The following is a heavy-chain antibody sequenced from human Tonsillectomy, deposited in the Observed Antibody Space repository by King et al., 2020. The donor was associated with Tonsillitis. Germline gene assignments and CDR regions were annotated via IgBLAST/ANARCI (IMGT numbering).Heavy chain of an antibody. CDR2: MSYDGNNK. D-gene: IGHD5-18*01. Sequence: VQLVESGGGVVQPGRSLRLSCAASGFTFSSYGMHWVRQAPGKGLEWVAVMSYDGNNKYYADSVKGRFTISRDNSKNTLNLQVNSLRAEDTAVYYCAKGGYSYGWSYFDYWGQGTLVTVSS. CDR1: GFTFSSYG. J-gene: IGHJ4*02. CDR3: AKGGYSYGWSYFDY. V-gene: IGHV3-30*18.